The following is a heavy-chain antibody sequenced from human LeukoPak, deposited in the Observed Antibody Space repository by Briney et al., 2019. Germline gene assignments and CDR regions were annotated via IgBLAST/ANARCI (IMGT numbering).Heavy chain of an antibody. CDR2: IYHSGST. Sequence: PSETLSLTCAVSGASISSNNWWSWVRQPPGKGLEWIGEIYHSGSTYYNPSLKSRVTISVDRSKNQFSLKLSSVTAADTAVYYCARVYCGGDCYSRGLYYFDYWGQGTLVTVSS. V-gene: IGHV4-4*02. CDR3: ARVYCGGDCYSRGLYYFDY. CDR1: GASISSNNW. D-gene: IGHD2-21*02. J-gene: IGHJ4*02.